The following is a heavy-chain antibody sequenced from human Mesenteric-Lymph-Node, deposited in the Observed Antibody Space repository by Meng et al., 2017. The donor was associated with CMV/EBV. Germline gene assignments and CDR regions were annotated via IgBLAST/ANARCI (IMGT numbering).Heavy chain of an antibody. D-gene: IGHD6-13*01. CDR1: GGSMNNYY. J-gene: IGHJ6*02. CDR2: IYYSGST. V-gene: IGHV4-59*01. CDR3: ARWGSYRSSWIV. Sequence: SETLSLTCTVSGGSMNNYYWNWIRQPPGKGLEWIGFIYYSGSTNYNPSLKSRVTISVDTSANQFSLKLSSVTAADTAVYYCARWGSYRSSWIVWGQGTTVTVSS.